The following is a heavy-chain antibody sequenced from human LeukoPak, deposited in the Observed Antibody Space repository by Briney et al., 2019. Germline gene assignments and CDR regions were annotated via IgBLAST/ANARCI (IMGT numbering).Heavy chain of an antibody. V-gene: IGHV2-26*01. D-gene: IGHD3-22*01. CDR2: IFSNDEK. CDR3: ARISDSSGYPLDY. Sequence: KRFSATLVNPTETLTLTCTVSGFSLSNARMGVSWIRQPPWKALEWLAHIFSNDEKSYSTSLKSRLPISKDASKSQVVLTMTNMDPVDTATYYCARISDSSGYPLDYWGQETLVTVLS. J-gene: IGHJ4*02. CDR1: GFSLSNARMG.